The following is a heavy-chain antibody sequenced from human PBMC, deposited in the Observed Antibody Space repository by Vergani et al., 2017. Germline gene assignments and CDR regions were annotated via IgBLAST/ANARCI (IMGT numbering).Heavy chain of an antibody. CDR2: VNPEGTNT. J-gene: IGHJ6*02. CDR1: GFTFSRHW. D-gene: IGHD3-9*01. Sequence: EVQLVESGGGLVQPGGSLRLSCAASGFTFSRHWMHWVRQAPGKGLVWVSRVNPEGTNTPYADSVKGRFTISRDNAKNSLYLQMNSLRAEDTAVYYCAREEGYYDILTGYLNGMDVWGQGP. CDR3: AREEGYYDILTGYLNGMDV. V-gene: IGHV3-74*01.